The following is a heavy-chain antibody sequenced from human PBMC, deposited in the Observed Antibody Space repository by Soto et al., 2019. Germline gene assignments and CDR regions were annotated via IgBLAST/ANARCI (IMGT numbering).Heavy chain of an antibody. CDR2: IYPGDSDT. CDR1: GYSITSYW. J-gene: IGHJ6*03. V-gene: IGHV5-51*01. D-gene: IGHD6-25*01. CDR3: ARLPAPDPYYYYYMDV. Sequence: PGESLKISCKGSGYSITSYWIGWVRQMPGKGLEWMGIIYPGDSDTRYSPSFQGQVTISADKSISTAYLQWSSLKASDTAMYYCARLPAPDPYYYYYMDVWGKGTTVTVSS.